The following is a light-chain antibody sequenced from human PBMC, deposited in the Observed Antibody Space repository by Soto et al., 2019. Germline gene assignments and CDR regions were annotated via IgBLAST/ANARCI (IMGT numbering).Light chain of an antibody. J-gene: IGLJ2*01. Sequence: QSVLTKPASVSGSPGQSITISCTGTSSDVGGYNYVSWYQQHPGKAPTLMIYDVSNRPSGVSNRFSGSKSGNTASLTISGLQAEDEADYYCSSYTSSSTLVFGGGTKVTVL. V-gene: IGLV2-14*01. CDR3: SSYTSSSTLV. CDR1: SSDVGGYNY. CDR2: DVS.